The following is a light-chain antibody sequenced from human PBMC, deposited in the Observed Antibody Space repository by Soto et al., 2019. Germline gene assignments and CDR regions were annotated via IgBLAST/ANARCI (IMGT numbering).Light chain of an antibody. V-gene: IGKV3D-15*01. CDR2: GAS. CDR1: QSVSTK. CDR3: HQYNNWPYT. J-gene: IGKJ3*01. Sequence: MVMTQSPATLSVSPGERATLSCRASQSVSTKLAWYQQKPGQAPRLLIYGASTRATGIPARFSGSGSGTDFTLTISSLQSEDFAVYYCHQYNNWPYTFGPGTRVDIK.